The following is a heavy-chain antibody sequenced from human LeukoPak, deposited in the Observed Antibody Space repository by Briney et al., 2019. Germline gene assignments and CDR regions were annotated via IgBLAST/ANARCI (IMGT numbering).Heavy chain of an antibody. J-gene: IGHJ4*02. CDR2: INPNSGGT. V-gene: IGHV1-2*02. D-gene: IGHD3-22*01. Sequence: ASVKVSCKASGYTFTGYYMHWVRQAPGQGLEWMGWINPNSGGTNYAQKFQGRVTMTRDTPISTAYMELSRLRSDDTAVYYCATGYYYDSSGYYYGGIDYWGQGTLVTVSS. CDR3: ATGYYYDSSGYYYGGIDY. CDR1: GYTFTGYY.